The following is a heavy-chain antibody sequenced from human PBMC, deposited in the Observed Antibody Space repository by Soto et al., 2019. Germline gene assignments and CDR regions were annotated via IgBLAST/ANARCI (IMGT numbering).Heavy chain of an antibody. CDR1: GFTFSSSA. J-gene: IGHJ4*02. Sequence: EVQLLESGGGLVQPGGSLRLSCAASGFTFSSSAMSWVRQAPGKGLEWVSAISSSGGSTYYADSVKGRFTISRDNSKNKLYLQMDSLRAEDTAVYYCAKRIPYCFDYWGQGTLVTVSS. CDR2: ISSSGGST. CDR3: AKRIPYCFDY. V-gene: IGHV3-23*01. D-gene: IGHD2-15*01.